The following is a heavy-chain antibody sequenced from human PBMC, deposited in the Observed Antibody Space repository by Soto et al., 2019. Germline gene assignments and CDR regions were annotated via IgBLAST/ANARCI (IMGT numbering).Heavy chain of an antibody. CDR3: ARQGDSRILRDTFDM. D-gene: IGHD2-8*01. CDR1: GYTFTHYA. CDR2: INTDNGNT. J-gene: IGHJ3*02. V-gene: IGHV1-3*04. Sequence: QVQLVQSGAEVKQPGASVKVSCKSSGYTFTHYAMHWVRQAPGQGLEWLGWINTDNGNTAFSPKFQGRVSITMDTSASTAYVDLSSLISEDTAVYYWARQGDSRILRDTFDMWGQGTLVTVAS.